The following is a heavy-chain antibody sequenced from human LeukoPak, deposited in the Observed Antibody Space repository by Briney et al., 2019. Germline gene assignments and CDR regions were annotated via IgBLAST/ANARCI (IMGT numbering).Heavy chain of an antibody. D-gene: IGHD2-2*01. CDR1: GYTFTAQY. V-gene: IGHV1-2*02. CDR3: ASYPRSVPTPPFDY. CDR2: INPNNGGT. Sequence: ASVKVSCKASGYTFTAQYMHWLRQAPGQGLEWMGWINPNNGGTKYAQSFLSRVIMTRDMSTTTAYMELSSLRSDDTAVYFCASYPRSVPTPPFDYWGQGTLVTVSS. J-gene: IGHJ4*02.